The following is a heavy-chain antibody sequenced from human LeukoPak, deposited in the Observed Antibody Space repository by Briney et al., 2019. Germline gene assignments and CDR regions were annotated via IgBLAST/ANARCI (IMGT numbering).Heavy chain of an antibody. CDR3: ASCITMVYYYGMDV. Sequence: PGGSLRLSCAASGFTVSSNYMSWVRKAPGKGLEWVSVIYSGDSTYYADSVKGRFTISRDNSKNTLYLQMNSLRAEDTAVYYCASCITMVYYYGMDVWGQGTTVTVSS. V-gene: IGHV3-66*02. CDR1: GFTVSSNY. J-gene: IGHJ6*02. CDR2: IYSGDST. D-gene: IGHD3-10*01.